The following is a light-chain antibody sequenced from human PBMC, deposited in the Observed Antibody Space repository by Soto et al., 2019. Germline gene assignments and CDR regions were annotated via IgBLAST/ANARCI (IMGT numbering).Light chain of an antibody. Sequence: QSVLTQPPSVSGAPGHRFTISCTGSSSNIGSTYDVQWYQQLPGTAPKLLIHGNTDRPSGVPDRFSGSKSGTSASLAITGLQADDEADYYCQSYDDSLSVHYVFGTGTKLTVL. CDR2: GNT. V-gene: IGLV1-40*01. CDR1: SSNIGSTYD. CDR3: QSYDDSLSVHYV. J-gene: IGLJ1*01.